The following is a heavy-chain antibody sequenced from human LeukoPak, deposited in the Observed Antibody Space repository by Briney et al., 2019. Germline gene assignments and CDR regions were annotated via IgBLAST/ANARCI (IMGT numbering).Heavy chain of an antibody. D-gene: IGHD2-21*02. CDR2: INPNSGGT. CDR1: GYTFTGYY. J-gene: IGHJ4*02. V-gene: IGHV1-2*02. CDR3: XXXXXXXDCYRQKYYFDY. Sequence: ASVKVSCKASGYTFTGYYMHWVRQAPGQGLEWMGWINPNSGGTNYAQKFQGRVTMTRDTSISTAYMELSRLRSDDTAVYYCXXXXXXXDCYRQKYYFDYWGQGTLVTVSS.